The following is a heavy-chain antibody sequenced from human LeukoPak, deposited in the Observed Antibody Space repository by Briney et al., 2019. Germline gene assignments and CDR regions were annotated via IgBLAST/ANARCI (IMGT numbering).Heavy chain of an antibody. J-gene: IGHJ5*02. CDR1: VYTFTTYA. Sequence: ASVKVSFKASVYTFTTYAINWVRQAPGQGLEWMGWSRAYSGDTKYAQNFQGRVTMTTDTSTTTAYMELRSLRSDDTAVYYCARGTNWFDPWGQGTLVTVSS. V-gene: IGHV1-18*01. CDR3: ARGTNWFDP. CDR2: SRAYSGDT.